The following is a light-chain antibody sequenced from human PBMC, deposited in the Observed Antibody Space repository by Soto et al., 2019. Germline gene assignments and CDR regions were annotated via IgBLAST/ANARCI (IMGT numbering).Light chain of an antibody. CDR1: QSVSSN. CDR2: GAS. CDR3: QQYNNWPLT. J-gene: IGKJ1*01. Sequence: EIVMTQSPATLSVSPGERATLSCRASQSVSSNLAWYQQKPGQAPRLLIYGASTRATGIPARFSGSGSGTEFXLTISSLQSEDFAVYYCQQYNNWPLTFGQGTKVEIK. V-gene: IGKV3-15*01.